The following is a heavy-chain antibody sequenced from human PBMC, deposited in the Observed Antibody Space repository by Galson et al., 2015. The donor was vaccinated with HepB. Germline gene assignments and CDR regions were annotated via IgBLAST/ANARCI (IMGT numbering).Heavy chain of an antibody. Sequence: SLRLSCAASGFTFSSYWMSWVRQAPGKGLEWVANIKQDGSEKYYVDSVKGRFTISRDNAKNSLYLQMNSLRAEDTAVYYCARGEINYYDSSGYYDYWGQGTLVTVSS. D-gene: IGHD3-22*01. CDR2: IKQDGSEK. J-gene: IGHJ4*02. CDR3: ARGEINYYDSSGYYDY. CDR1: GFTFSSYW. V-gene: IGHV3-7*03.